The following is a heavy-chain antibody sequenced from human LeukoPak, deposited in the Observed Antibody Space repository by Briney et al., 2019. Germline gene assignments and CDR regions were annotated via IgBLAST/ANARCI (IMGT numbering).Heavy chain of an antibody. CDR1: GGSISSGDYY. CDR2: IYYSGST. V-gene: IGHV4-30-4*08. J-gene: IGHJ5*02. Sequence: PSQTLSLTCTVSGGSISSGDYYWSWIRQPPGKGLEWIGYIYYSGSTNYNPSLKSRVTISVDTSKNQFSLKLSSVTAADTAVYYCARVQAYCGGDCYSANRWFDPWGQGTLVTVSS. D-gene: IGHD2-21*01. CDR3: ARVQAYCGGDCYSANRWFDP.